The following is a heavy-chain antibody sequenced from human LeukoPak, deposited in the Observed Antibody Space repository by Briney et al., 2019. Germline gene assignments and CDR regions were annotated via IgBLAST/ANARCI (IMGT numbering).Heavy chain of an antibody. CDR1: GGSISSGGYY. CDR3: ARDRASGIVVATRYFDL. Sequence: SETLSLTCTVSGGSISSGGYYWSWIRQHPGKGLEWIDYIYYSGSTYYNPSLKSRVTISVDTSKNQFSLKLSSVTAADTAVYYCARDRASGIVVATRYFDLWGRGTLVTVSS. D-gene: IGHD3-22*01. V-gene: IGHV4-31*03. J-gene: IGHJ2*01. CDR2: IYYSGST.